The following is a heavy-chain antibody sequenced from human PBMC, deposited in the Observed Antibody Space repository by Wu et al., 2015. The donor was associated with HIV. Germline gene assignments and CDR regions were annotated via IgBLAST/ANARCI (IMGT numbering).Heavy chain of an antibody. V-gene: IGHV1-18*01. CDR2: SAVTMPKT. Sequence: QVQLVQSGAEVKKPGASVNVSCKASGYTFTSYGITWVRQAPGQGLEWVGGSAVTMPKTNYAQKLQDRVTMTRDTSTSTAYMELRSLKSDDTAVYYCVRDQQWPPEYYHYYGMDVVGPRDHDHRLL. CDR1: GYTFTSYG. CDR3: VRDQQWPPEYYHYYGMDV. J-gene: IGHJ6*02. D-gene: IGHD6-19*01.